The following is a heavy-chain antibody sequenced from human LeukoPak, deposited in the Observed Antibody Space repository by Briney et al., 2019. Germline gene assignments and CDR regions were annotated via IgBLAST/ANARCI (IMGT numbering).Heavy chain of an antibody. J-gene: IGHJ4*02. V-gene: IGHV4-31*03. CDR2: IYYSGST. CDR1: GGSISSGGYY. CDR3: ARVVGGEVDY. D-gene: IGHD3-10*01. Sequence: SQTLSLTCTVSGGSISSGGYYWSWIRQHPGKGLEWIGYIYYSGSTYYNPSLKSRVTISVDTSKNQFSLRLSSVTAADTAVYYCARVVGGEVDYWGQGTLVTVSS.